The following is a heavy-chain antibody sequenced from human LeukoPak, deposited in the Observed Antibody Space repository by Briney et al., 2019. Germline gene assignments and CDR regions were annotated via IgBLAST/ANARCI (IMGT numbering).Heavy chain of an antibody. V-gene: IGHV1-2*04. CDR1: GYTFTGYY. D-gene: IGHD6-19*01. Sequence: ASVKVSCKASGYTFTGYYMHWVRQAPGQGLEWMGWINPNGGGTNYAQKFQGWVTMTRDTSISTAYMELSRLRSDDTAVYYCARDPYGIAVAGFDYWGQGTLVTVSS. CDR3: ARDPYGIAVAGFDY. CDR2: INPNGGGT. J-gene: IGHJ4*02.